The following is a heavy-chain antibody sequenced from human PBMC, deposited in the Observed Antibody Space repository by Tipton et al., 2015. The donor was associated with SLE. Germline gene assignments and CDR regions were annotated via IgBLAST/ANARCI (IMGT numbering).Heavy chain of an antibody. CDR2: IRFAGTIK. J-gene: IGHJ4*02. D-gene: IGHD2-21*01. Sequence: GSLRLSCAASGFSVTDYDIHWVRQAPGKGLEWVAFIRFAGTIKYYGDSVKGRFTISRDTSKNTVYLQMNSLRPDDTAGYYCAHPVVFATNIPCDCWGQGALLTVST. CDR3: AHPVVFATNIPCDC. V-gene: IGHV3-30*02. CDR1: GFSVTDYD.